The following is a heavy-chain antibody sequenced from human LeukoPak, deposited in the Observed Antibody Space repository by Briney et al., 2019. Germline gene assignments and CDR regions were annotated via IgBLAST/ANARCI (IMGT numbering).Heavy chain of an antibody. V-gene: IGHV4-31*03. CDR3: ARDLNPHDYGSNWFDP. CDR2: IYYSGST. J-gene: IGHJ5*02. CDR1: GGSISSGGYY. Sequence: SETLSLTCIVSGGSISSGGYYWSWIRQHPGKGLEWIGYIYYSGSTYYNPSLKSRVTISVDTSKNQFSLKLSSVTAADTAVYYCARDLNPHDYGSNWFDPWGQGTLVTVSS. D-gene: IGHD4-17*01.